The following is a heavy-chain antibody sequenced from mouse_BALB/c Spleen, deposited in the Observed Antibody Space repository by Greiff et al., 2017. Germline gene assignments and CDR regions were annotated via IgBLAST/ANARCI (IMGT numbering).Heavy chain of an antibody. CDR2: IYYSGTI. CDR3: ARLIYYDYYFDY. D-gene: IGHD2-4*01. J-gene: IGHJ2*01. CDR1: GISITTGNYR. V-gene: IGHV3-5*02. Sequence: EVKLQESGPGLVKPSQTVSLTCTVTGISITTGNYRWSWIRQFPGNKLEWIGYIYYSGTITYNPSLTSRTTITRDTSKNQFFLEMNSLTAEDTATYYCARLIYYDYYFDYWGQGTTLTVSS.